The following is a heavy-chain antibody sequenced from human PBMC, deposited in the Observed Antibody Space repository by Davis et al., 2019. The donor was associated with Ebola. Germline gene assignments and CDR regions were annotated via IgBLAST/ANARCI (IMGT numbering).Heavy chain of an antibody. CDR2: INAGNGNT. J-gene: IGHJ6*02. D-gene: IGHD2-15*01. Sequence: ASVKVSCKASGYTFTSYTMHWVRQAPGQRLEWMGCINAGNGNTKYSQKFQGRVTITRDTSASTAYMELSSLRSEDTAVYYCARRGLLLQNYYYGMDVWGQGTTVTVSS. CDR1: GYTFTSYT. V-gene: IGHV1-3*01. CDR3: ARRGLLLQNYYYGMDV.